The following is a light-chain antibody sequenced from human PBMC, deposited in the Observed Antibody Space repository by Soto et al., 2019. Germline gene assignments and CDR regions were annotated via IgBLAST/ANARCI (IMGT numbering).Light chain of an antibody. CDR2: DAS. J-gene: IGKJ4*01. V-gene: IGKV3-20*01. CDR1: QTVRNNY. Sequence: EIVLTQSPATLSLSLGERATLSCRASQTVRNNYLAWYQQKPGQAPRLLIYDASSRATGIPDRFSGGGSGTDFTLTISRLEPEDFAVYYCQQFSSYPLTFGGGTKVDNK. CDR3: QQFSSYPLT.